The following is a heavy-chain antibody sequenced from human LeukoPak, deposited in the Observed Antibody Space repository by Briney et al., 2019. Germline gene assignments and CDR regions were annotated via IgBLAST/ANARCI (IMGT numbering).Heavy chain of an antibody. J-gene: IGHJ4*02. V-gene: IGHV4-59*01. CDR3: ARVGDWNDLVY. Sequence: PSETLSLTCTVSGVSISSYYWSWIRQPPGKGLEWIGYIYYSGSTNYNPSLKSRLTILVDTSKNQFSLKLSSVTAADTAVYYCARVGDWNDLVYWGQGTLVTVSS. D-gene: IGHD1-1*01. CDR2: IYYSGST. CDR1: GVSISSYY.